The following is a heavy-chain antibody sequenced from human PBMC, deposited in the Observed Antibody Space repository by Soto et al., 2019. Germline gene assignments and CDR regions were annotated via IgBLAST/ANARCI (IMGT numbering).Heavy chain of an antibody. V-gene: IGHV3-23*01. CDR2: ISGSGGST. CDR1: GFTFSSYA. CDR3: ARMLGEDILSSTFYYYYMDV. D-gene: IGHD2-2*01. J-gene: IGHJ6*03. Sequence: GGSLRLSCAASGFTFSSYAMSWVRQAPGKGLEWVSAISGSGGSTYYADSVKGRFTISRDNSKNTLYLQMNSLRAKDTAVYYCARMLGEDILSSTFYYYYMDVWGKGTTVTVSS.